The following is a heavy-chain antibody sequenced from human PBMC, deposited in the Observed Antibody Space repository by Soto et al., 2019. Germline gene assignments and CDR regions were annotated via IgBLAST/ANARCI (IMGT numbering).Heavy chain of an antibody. CDR3: AREGRGKKAGYNGLVSLGY. V-gene: IGHV1-69*06. Sequence: QVQLVQSGAEVKTPGSSLKVSCTVSGSRFSNYVISWVRQAPGHGLEWLGRIIPIFNSTQYAQKFQGRVTIHADKSTNRASLELSSLRSDDTAVYYCAREGRGKKAGYNGLVSLGYWGQGTLVTVSS. CDR1: GSRFSNYV. CDR2: IIPIFNST. D-gene: IGHD2-2*02. J-gene: IGHJ4*02.